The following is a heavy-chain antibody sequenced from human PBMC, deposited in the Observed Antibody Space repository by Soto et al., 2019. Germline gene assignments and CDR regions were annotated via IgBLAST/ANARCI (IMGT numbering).Heavy chain of an antibody. D-gene: IGHD6-6*01. CDR2: INHSGST. V-gene: IGHV4-34*01. J-gene: IGHJ6*02. CDR3: ASVRSIAARRGYYYYYGMDV. Sequence: SETLSLTCAVYGGSFSGYYWSWIRQPPGEGLEWIGEINHSGSTNYNPSLKSRVTISVDTSKNQFSLKLSSVTAADTAVYYCASVRSIAARRGYYYYYGMDVWGQGTTVTVSS. CDR1: GGSFSGYY.